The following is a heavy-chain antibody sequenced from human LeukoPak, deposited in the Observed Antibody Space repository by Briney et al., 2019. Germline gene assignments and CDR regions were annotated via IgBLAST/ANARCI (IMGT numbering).Heavy chain of an antibody. Sequence: GKSLKISCKGSGYSFTSYWIGWVRQMPGKGLEWMGIIYPGDSDTRYSPSFQGQVTISADKSISTAYLQWSGLKASDTAMYYCARHTSIAAAANLDYWGQGTLVTVSS. CDR2: IYPGDSDT. CDR1: GYSFTSYW. V-gene: IGHV5-51*01. J-gene: IGHJ4*02. D-gene: IGHD6-13*01. CDR3: ARHTSIAAAANLDY.